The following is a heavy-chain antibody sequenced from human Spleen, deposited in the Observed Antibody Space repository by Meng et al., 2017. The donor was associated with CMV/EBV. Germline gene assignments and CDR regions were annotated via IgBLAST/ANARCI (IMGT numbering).Heavy chain of an antibody. D-gene: IGHD3-16*01. Sequence: LSCAASGFTCSRYGMDWVRQAQGKGLEGVAVISDDESNKYYADSGEGRFTISSDNSKNTLYLQMNSLRAEDTAVYYCAKDPSDWGTNYWGQGTLVTVSS. V-gene: IGHV3-30*18. CDR2: ISDDESNK. CDR3: AKDPSDWGTNY. J-gene: IGHJ4*02. CDR1: GFTCSRYG.